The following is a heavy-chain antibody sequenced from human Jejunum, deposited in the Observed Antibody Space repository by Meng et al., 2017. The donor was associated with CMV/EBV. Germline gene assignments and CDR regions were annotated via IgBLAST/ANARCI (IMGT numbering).Heavy chain of an antibody. CDR2: IHYSGSN. CDR1: GGSISNDDHY. D-gene: IGHD5-24*01. CDR3: AKERRDGYNRVDY. V-gene: IGHV4-30-4*08. Sequence: QVELREAGPALVQPSQTLSLTCTVSGGSISNDDHYWSWIRQSPVKGLEWIAYIHYSGSNLYNPSLKSRVIISIDTSKNQFSLSVNSVTAADTAVYYCAKERRDGYNRVDYWGQGILVTASS. J-gene: IGHJ4*02.